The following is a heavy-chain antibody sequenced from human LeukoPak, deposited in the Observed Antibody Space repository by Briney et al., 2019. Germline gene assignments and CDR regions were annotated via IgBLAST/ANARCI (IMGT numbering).Heavy chain of an antibody. CDR1: GYTFTSYG. V-gene: IGHV1-18*01. CDR3: ARHFADDYYDSSATSDAFDI. Sequence: ASVKVSCKASGYTFTSYGISRVRQAPGQGLEWMGWISAYNGNTNYAQKLQGRVTMTTDTSTSTAYMELRSLRSDDTAVYYCARHFADDYYDSSATSDAFDIWGQGTMVTVSS. CDR2: ISAYNGNT. D-gene: IGHD3-22*01. J-gene: IGHJ3*02.